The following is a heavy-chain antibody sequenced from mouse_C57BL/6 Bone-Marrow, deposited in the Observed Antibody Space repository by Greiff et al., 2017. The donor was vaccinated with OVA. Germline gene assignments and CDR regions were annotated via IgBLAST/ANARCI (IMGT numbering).Heavy chain of an antibody. CDR1: GYTFTSYW. CDR2: IHPNSGST. CDR3: ASDYYGSSHYFDY. Sequence: QVQLQQPGAELVKPGASVKLSCKASGYTFTSYWMHWVKQRPGQGLEWIGMIHPNSGSTNYNEKFKSKATLTVDKSSSTAYMQLSSLTSEDSAVYYCASDYYGSSHYFDYWGQGTTLTVSS. V-gene: IGHV1-64*01. D-gene: IGHD1-1*01. J-gene: IGHJ2*01.